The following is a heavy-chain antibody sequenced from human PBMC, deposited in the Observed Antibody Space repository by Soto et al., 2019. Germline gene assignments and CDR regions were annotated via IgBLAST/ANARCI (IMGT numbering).Heavy chain of an antibody. V-gene: IGHV1-69*13. CDR1: GGTFSRYS. Sequence: SVKVSCKASGGTFSRYSFNWVRQAPGQGLEWMGGIIPIFGTANYAQKFQGRVTITADESTSTAYMELSSLRSEDTAVYYCARQYDFWSGYYYYGMDVWGQGTTVTVSS. D-gene: IGHD3-3*01. CDR2: IIPIFGTA. J-gene: IGHJ6*02. CDR3: ARQYDFWSGYYYYGMDV.